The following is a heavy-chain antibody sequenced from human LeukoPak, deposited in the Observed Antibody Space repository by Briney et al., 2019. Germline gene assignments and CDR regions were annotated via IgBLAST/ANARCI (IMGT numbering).Heavy chain of an antibody. CDR1: GFTFSSYA. CDR2: ISGSGGST. J-gene: IGHJ4*02. CDR3: ARHQWGSWFFDY. V-gene: IGHV3-23*01. Sequence: GGSLRLSCAASGFTFSSYAMHWVRQAPGKGLEWVSAISGSGGSTYYADPVKGRFTISRDNSKNTLYLQMNSLRAEDTAVYYCARHQWGSWFFDYWDQGTLVTVSS. D-gene: IGHD6-13*01.